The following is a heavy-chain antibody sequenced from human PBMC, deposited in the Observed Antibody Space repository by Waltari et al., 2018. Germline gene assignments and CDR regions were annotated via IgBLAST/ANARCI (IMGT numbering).Heavy chain of an antibody. V-gene: IGHV3-53*01. J-gene: IGHJ6*02. D-gene: IGHD2-15*01. CDR2: IYSGGST. CDR3: ARSGECSGGSCYDYYYYGMDV. CDR1: GFTVSSNY. Sequence: EVQLVESGGGLIQPGGSLRLSCAASGFTVSSNYMSWVRQAPGKGLGWGSVIYSGGSTYYADSVKGRFTISRDKSKNTLYLQMNSLRAEDTAVYYCARSGECSGGSCYDYYYYGMDVWGQGTTVTVSS.